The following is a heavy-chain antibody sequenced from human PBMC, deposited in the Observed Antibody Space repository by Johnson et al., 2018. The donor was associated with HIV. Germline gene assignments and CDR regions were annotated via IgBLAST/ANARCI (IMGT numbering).Heavy chain of an antibody. CDR1: GFTFDDYA. CDR3: ARDPARSTMIEDAVDI. CDR2: INWNGGST. V-gene: IGHV3-9*01. D-gene: IGHD3-22*01. J-gene: IGHJ3*02. Sequence: VQLVESGGGLVQPGRSLRLSCAASGFTFDDYAMHWVRQAPGKGLEWVSGINWNGGSTGYADSVKGRFTISRDNSKNTLYLQMNSLRAEDTAVYYCARDPARSTMIEDAVDIWGQGTMVTVSS.